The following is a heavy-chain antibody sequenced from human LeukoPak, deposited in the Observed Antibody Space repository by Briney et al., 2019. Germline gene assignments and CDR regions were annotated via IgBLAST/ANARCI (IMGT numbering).Heavy chain of an antibody. J-gene: IGHJ5*02. CDR3: ARGLGNYYGSGSYRARPNWFDP. CDR2: IDYSGDT. Sequence: SETLSLTCTVSGGSISSGDYYWSWIRQSPGKGLEWIGYIDYSGDTYYNPSLKSRVTISVDRSKNQFSLKLSSVTAADTAVYYCARGLGNYYGSGSYRARPNWFDPWGQGTLVTVSS. V-gene: IGHV4-30-4*01. D-gene: IGHD3-10*01. CDR1: GGSISSGDYY.